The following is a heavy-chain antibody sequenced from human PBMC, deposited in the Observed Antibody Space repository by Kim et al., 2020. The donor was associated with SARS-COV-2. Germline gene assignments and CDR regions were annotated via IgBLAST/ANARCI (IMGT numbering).Heavy chain of an antibody. V-gene: IGHV3-23*01. Sequence: GGSLRLSCAASGFTFSSYAMSWVRQAPGKGLEWVSAISGSGGSTYYADSVKGRFTISRDNSKNTLYLQMNSLRAEDTAVYYCAKCLDYDILTGPSPFYYYGMDVWGQGTTVTVSS. D-gene: IGHD3-9*01. CDR2: ISGSGGST. J-gene: IGHJ6*02. CDR1: GFTFSSYA. CDR3: AKCLDYDILTGPSPFYYYGMDV.